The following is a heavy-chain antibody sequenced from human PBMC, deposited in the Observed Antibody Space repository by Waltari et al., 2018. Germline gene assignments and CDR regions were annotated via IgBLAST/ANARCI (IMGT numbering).Heavy chain of an antibody. CDR3: AKDLPDLTWHIVVVPAAPHDY. CDR2: ISGSGCST. CDR1: GFTFSSYA. D-gene: IGHD2-2*01. Sequence: EVQLLESGGGLVQPGGSLRLSCAASGFTFSSYAMSWVRQAPGKGLEWVSAISGSGCSTYYADSVKGRFTISRDNSKNTRYLQMNSLRAEDTAVYYCAKDLPDLTWHIVVVPAAPHDYWGQGTLVTVSS. J-gene: IGHJ4*02. V-gene: IGHV3-23*01.